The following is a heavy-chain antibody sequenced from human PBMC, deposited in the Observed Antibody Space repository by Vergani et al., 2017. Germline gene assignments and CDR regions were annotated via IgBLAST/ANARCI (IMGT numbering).Heavy chain of an antibody. Sequence: QVQLQESGPGLVRPSQTLSLTCTVSGGSISSGSYYWSWFRQPAGKGLEWIGRFYTGGGTSHNPSLKSRVTISVDTSKNQFSLQLSSVTAADTAVYYCAIDPLYSTTWPFLLLDMDVWGQGTPVTVSS. CDR2: FYTGGGT. D-gene: IGHD6-13*01. J-gene: IGHJ6*02. CDR1: GGSISSGSYY. V-gene: IGHV4-61*02. CDR3: AIDPLYSTTWPFLLLDMDV.